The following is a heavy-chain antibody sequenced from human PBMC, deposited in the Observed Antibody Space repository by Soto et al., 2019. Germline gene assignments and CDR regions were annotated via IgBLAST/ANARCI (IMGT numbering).Heavy chain of an antibody. CDR3: AREGRRYYDILTGSTTFDY. Sequence: PSETLSLTCAVYGGSFSGYYWSWIRQPPGKGLEWIGEINHSGSTNYNPSLKSRVTISVDTSKNQFSLKLSSVTAADTAVYYCAREGRRYYDILTGSTTFDYWGQGTLVTVS. J-gene: IGHJ4*02. CDR1: GGSFSGYY. CDR2: INHSGST. D-gene: IGHD3-9*01. V-gene: IGHV4-34*01.